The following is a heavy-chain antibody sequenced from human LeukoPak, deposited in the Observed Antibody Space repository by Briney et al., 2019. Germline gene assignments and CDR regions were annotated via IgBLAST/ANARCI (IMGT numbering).Heavy chain of an antibody. Sequence: PSETLSLTCAVYGGSFSGYYWSWVRQAPGKGLEWVPAISGSGGSTYYADSVKGRFTISRDNSKNTLYLQMNSLRAEDTAVYYCAKGHSGSYNFDYWGQGTLVTVSS. D-gene: IGHD1-26*01. J-gene: IGHJ4*02. CDR1: GGSFSGYY. CDR3: AKGHSGSYNFDY. V-gene: IGHV3-23*01. CDR2: ISGSGGST.